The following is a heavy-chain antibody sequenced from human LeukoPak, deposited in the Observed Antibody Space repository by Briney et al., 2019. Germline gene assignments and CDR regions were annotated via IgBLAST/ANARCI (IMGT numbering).Heavy chain of an antibody. CDR1: GYTFTGYY. D-gene: IGHD6-13*01. CDR3: ARPPQRAAAGLFDVFDI. J-gene: IGHJ3*02. CDR2: INPDSGGT. V-gene: IGHV1-2*02. Sequence: GASVKVSCEASGYTFTGYYMHWVRQAPGQGLEWMGWINPDSGGTDYAQNFQGRVTMTRDTSISTAYMELSRLRSDDTAVYYCARPPQRAAAGLFDVFDIWGQGTMVTVSS.